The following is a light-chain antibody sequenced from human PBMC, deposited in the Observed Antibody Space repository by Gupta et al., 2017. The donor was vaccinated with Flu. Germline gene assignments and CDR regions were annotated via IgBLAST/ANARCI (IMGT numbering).Light chain of an antibody. CDR1: KSISSW. CDR3: QQYNSYSGYS. Sequence: DRVTITCRASKSISSWLAWYQQKPGKATKLLSYEASKLERGVPSRFSGSGSGTQFTLTISSLQPDDFATYYCQQYNSYSGYSFGQGTKVDIK. V-gene: IGKV1-5*03. CDR2: EAS. J-gene: IGKJ2*03.